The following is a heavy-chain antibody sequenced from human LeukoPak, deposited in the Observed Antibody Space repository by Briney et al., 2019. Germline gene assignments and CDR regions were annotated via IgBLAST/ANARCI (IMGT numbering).Heavy chain of an antibody. CDR2: IYTSGST. J-gene: IGHJ3*02. CDR3: ARDGSGDDDITIFGVSNAFDI. D-gene: IGHD3-3*01. Sequence: SETLSLTCTVSGGSISSYYWSWIRQPAGKGLEWIGRIYTSGSTNYNPSLKSRVTMSVDTSKNQFSLKLSSVTAADTAVYYCARDGSGDDDITIFGVSNAFDIWGQGTMVTVSS. V-gene: IGHV4-4*07. CDR1: GGSISSYY.